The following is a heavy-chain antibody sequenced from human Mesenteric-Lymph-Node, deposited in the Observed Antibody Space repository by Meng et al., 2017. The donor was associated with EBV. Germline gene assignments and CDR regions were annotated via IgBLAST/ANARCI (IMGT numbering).Heavy chain of an antibody. V-gene: IGHV2-5*02. CDR3: AHRRGAYSNFNWFDP. CDR2: IYWDDDK. CDR1: GFSLSTSGVG. Sequence: QITLKESGPTLVKPTQTLPLTCPFSGFSLSTSGVGVGWIRQPPGKALEWLALIYWDDDKSYSPSLKNRLTITKDTSKNQVVLTMTNMDPVDTATYYCAHRRGAYSNFNWFDPWGQGTLVTVSS. J-gene: IGHJ5*02. D-gene: IGHD4-11*01.